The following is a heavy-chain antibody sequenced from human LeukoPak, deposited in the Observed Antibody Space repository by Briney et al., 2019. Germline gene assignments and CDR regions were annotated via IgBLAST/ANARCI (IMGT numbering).Heavy chain of an antibody. D-gene: IGHD5-18*01. J-gene: IGHJ4*02. CDR3: ARLHGGQLWGIDY. CDR1: GYTFTGYY. Sequence: ASVKVFCKASGYTFTGYYMHWVRQAPGQGLEWMGWINPNSGGTNYAQKFQGRVTMTRDTSISTAYMELSRLRSDDTAVYYRARLHGGQLWGIDYWGQGTLVTVSS. CDR2: INPNSGGT. V-gene: IGHV1-2*02.